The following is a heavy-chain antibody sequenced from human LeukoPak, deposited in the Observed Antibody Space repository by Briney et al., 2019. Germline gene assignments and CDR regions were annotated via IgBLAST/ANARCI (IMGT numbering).Heavy chain of an antibody. CDR1: GFTFSSYA. Sequence: GGSLRLSCAASGFTFSSYAMSWVRRAPGKGLEWVAVISYDGSNKYYADSVKGRFTISRDNSKNTLYLQMNSLRAEDTAVYYCARDGWIWGQGTMVTVSS. CDR3: ARDGWI. CDR2: ISYDGSNK. V-gene: IGHV3-30-3*01. D-gene: IGHD2-15*01. J-gene: IGHJ3*02.